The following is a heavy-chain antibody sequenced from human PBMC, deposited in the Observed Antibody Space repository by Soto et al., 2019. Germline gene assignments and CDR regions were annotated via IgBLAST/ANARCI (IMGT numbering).Heavy chain of an antibody. Sequence: PSETLSLTCTVSGVSISSNYWTLIRQPPGRGLEWIGYVYNSGSTNYNPSLKSRVTISEDTSKSQFSLKVNSMTAADTAVYYCARYRREAVAGYTLDNWGQGILVTVS. CDR2: VYNSGST. V-gene: IGHV4-59*01. J-gene: IGHJ4*02. CDR1: GVSISSNY. D-gene: IGHD6-13*01. CDR3: ARYRREAVAGYTLDN.